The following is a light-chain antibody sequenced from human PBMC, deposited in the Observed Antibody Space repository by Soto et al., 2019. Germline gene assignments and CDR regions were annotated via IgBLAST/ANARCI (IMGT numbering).Light chain of an antibody. V-gene: IGKV1-9*01. CDR1: QGISSY. Sequence: IQLTQSPSFLSASVGDRVTITCWASQGISSYLAWYQQKPGKAPKLLIYAASTLQSGVPSRFSGSGSGTEFTLTISILQPEDFATYYCQQLNSYPQNTFGQGTKLEIK. CDR2: AAS. CDR3: QQLNSYPQNT. J-gene: IGKJ2*01.